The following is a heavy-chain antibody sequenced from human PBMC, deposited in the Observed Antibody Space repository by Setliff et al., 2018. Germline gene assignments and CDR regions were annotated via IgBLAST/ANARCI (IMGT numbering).Heavy chain of an antibody. Sequence: SETLSLTCTVSGGSISSGDYYWSWIRQPPGKGLEWIGYIYYSGSTNYNPSLKSRVTISVDTSKNQFSLKLSSVTAADTAVYYCASLGYCSSTSCWPYYYYGMDVWGQGTTVTVSS. CDR1: GGSISSGDYY. CDR2: IYYSGST. J-gene: IGHJ6*02. CDR3: ASLGYCSSTSCWPYYYYGMDV. V-gene: IGHV4-61*08. D-gene: IGHD2-2*01.